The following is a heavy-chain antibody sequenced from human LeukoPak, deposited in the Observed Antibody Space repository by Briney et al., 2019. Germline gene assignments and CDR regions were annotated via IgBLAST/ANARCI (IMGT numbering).Heavy chain of an antibody. CDR1: GYTLTELS. CDR3: ATDPGYYDSSGYYY. Sequence: ASVKVSCKVSGYTLTELSMHWVRQAPGKGLEWMGGLDPEDGETIYAQKFQGRVTMTEDTSTDTAYMELSSLRSEDTAVYYCATDPGYYDSSGYYYWGQGTLVTVSS. J-gene: IGHJ4*02. CDR2: LDPEDGET. D-gene: IGHD3-22*01. V-gene: IGHV1-24*01.